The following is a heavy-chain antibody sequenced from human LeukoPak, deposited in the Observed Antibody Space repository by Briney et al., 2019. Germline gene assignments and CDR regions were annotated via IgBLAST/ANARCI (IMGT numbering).Heavy chain of an antibody. CDR1: GFTFSDYY. Sequence: PGGSLRLSCAATGFTFSDYYMSWIRQAPGKGLEWVSYISSSGSTIYYADSAKGRLTISRDNAKNSLYLQMNSLRAEDTAVYYCAREGAVAAVFDYWGQGTLVTVSS. D-gene: IGHD6-19*01. CDR3: AREGAVAAVFDY. CDR2: ISSSGSTI. V-gene: IGHV3-11*01. J-gene: IGHJ4*02.